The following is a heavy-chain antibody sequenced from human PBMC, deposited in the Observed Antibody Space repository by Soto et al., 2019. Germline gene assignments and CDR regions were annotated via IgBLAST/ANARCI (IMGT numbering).Heavy chain of an antibody. D-gene: IGHD3-9*01. J-gene: IGHJ4*02. Sequence: GGSLRLSCSASGFTFSSYAMHWVRQAPGKGLEYVSAISSNGGSTYYADSVKGRFTISRDNSKNTLYLQMSSLRAEDTAVYYCVKEGGLLRYFDWPYFDYWGQGTLVTVSS. CDR3: VKEGGLLRYFDWPYFDY. CDR1: GFTFSSYA. CDR2: ISSNGGST. V-gene: IGHV3-64D*06.